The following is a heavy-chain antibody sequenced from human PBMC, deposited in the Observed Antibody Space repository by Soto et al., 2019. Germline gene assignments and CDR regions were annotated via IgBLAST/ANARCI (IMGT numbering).Heavy chain of an antibody. CDR2: IYYSGST. V-gene: IGHV4-59*08. CDR3: ARHVDDYGDPYYFDY. Sequence: SETLSLTCTVSGGSISSCDWSWIRQPPGKGLEWIGYIYYSGSTNYNPSLKSRVTISVDTSKNQFSLKLSSVTAADTAVYYCARHVDDYGDPYYFDYWGQGTLVTVSS. CDR1: GGSISSCD. D-gene: IGHD4-17*01. J-gene: IGHJ4*02.